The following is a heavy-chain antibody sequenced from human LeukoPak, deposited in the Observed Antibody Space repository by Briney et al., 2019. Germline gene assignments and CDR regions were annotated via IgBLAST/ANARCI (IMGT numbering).Heavy chain of an antibody. CDR1: GYTFTGYY. V-gene: IGHV1-2*02. CDR3: ARESGSYFDY. CDR2: INPNSGGT. Sequence: ASVKVSCKASGYTFTGYYMHWVRQAPGQGLEWMGWINPNSGGTNYAQKFQGRVTMARDTSISTAYMELTRLRSDDSAVYYCARESGSYFDYWGQGTLVTVSS. J-gene: IGHJ4*02. D-gene: IGHD3-10*01.